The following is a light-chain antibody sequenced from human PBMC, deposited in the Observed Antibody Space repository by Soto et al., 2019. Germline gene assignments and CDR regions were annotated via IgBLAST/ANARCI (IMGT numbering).Light chain of an antibody. V-gene: IGKV3-20*01. Sequence: EVVLTQSPGTLSLSPGERATLSCMASQSVYSNSLAWYQHKPGQAPRLLISGASSRATGIPHRFSGSGSVTDFTLTISRLEPEDFAVYYCQQYGSSPLTFGGGTKVEIK. CDR2: GAS. CDR1: QSVYSNS. J-gene: IGKJ4*01. CDR3: QQYGSSPLT.